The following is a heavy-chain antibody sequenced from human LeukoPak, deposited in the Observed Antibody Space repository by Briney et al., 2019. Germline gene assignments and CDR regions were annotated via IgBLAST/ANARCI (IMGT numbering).Heavy chain of an antibody. CDR2: IYYSGST. CDR1: GGSISSYY. CDR3: ARDIEATDYGGNGWFDP. J-gene: IGHJ5*02. V-gene: IGHV4-59*01. Sequence: SETLSLTCTVSGGSISSYYWSWIRQPPGKGLEWIGYIYYSGSTNYNPSLKSRVTISVDTSKNQFSLKLSSVTAADTAVYYCARDIEATDYGGNGWFDPWGQGTLVTVSS. D-gene: IGHD4-23*01.